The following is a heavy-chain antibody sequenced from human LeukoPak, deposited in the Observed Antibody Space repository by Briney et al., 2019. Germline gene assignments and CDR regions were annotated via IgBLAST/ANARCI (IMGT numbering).Heavy chain of an antibody. CDR2: ISGSST. CDR3: AKGVSNLTFSFDY. D-gene: IGHD6-13*01. V-gene: IGHV3-23*01. J-gene: IGHJ4*02. Sequence: GGSLRLSSAASGFTFSNYAMSWVRQAPGKGLEWVSSISGSSTYYADSVKGRFTISRDNSKNTLYLQMNSLRAEDTAIYYCAKGVSNLTFSFDYWGQGTLVTVSS. CDR1: GFTFSNYA.